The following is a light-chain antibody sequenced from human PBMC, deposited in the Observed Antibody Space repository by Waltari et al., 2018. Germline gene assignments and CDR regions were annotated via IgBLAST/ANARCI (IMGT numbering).Light chain of an antibody. CDR1: RTHVGTYNY. CDR2: EVS. CDR3: SLYISSSTYWV. Sequence: QSALTQPASVSGYPAQSITISCPGTRTHVGTYNYFSSYQQHPDKAPKLMIYEVSYLPSGVSSRFSGSKSGNTASLTISGLQAEDEADYYCSLYISSSTYWVFGGGTKLTVL. V-gene: IGLV2-14*01. J-gene: IGLJ3*02.